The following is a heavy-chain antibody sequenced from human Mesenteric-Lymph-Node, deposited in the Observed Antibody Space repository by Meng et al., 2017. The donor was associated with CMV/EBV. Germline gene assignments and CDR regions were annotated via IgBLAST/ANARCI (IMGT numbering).Heavy chain of an antibody. V-gene: IGHV3-33*01. CDR1: FSFSSYA. Sequence: FSFSSYAMHSVRQAPGKGLEWVALIWYDGSNKYYADSVKGRFTISRDNSKNTLYLQMNSLRAEDTAVYYCARDPLIAAAGRAYYFDYWGQGTLVTVSS. D-gene: IGHD6-13*01. J-gene: IGHJ4*02. CDR2: IWYDGSNK. CDR3: ARDPLIAAAGRAYYFDY.